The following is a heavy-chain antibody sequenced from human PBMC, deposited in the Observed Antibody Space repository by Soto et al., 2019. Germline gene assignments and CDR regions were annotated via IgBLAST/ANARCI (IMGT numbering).Heavy chain of an antibody. D-gene: IGHD3-3*01. Sequence: PSETLSLTCTVSGGSISSYYWSWIRQPPGKGLEWIGSIYYSGSTYYNPSLKSRVTISVDTSKNQFSLKLSSVTAADTAVYYCATRLYDFWSGYPDAFDIWGQGTMVTVSS. CDR3: ATRLYDFWSGYPDAFDI. V-gene: IGHV4-59*05. CDR1: GGSISSYY. J-gene: IGHJ3*02. CDR2: IYYSGST.